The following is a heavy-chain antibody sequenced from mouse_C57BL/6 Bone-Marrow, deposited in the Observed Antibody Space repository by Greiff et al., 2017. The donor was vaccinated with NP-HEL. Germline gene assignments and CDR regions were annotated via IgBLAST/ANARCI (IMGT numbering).Heavy chain of an antibody. J-gene: IGHJ2*01. Sequence: EVKLVESGGGLVKPGGSLKLSCAASGFTFSDYGMHWVRQAPEKGLEWVAYISSGSSTIYYADTVKGRFTISRDNAKNTLFLQMTSLRSEDTAMYYCARGDYGHDYGGQGTTLTVSA. CDR3: ARGDYGHDY. V-gene: IGHV5-17*01. D-gene: IGHD1-1*01. CDR1: GFTFSDYG. CDR2: ISSGSSTI.